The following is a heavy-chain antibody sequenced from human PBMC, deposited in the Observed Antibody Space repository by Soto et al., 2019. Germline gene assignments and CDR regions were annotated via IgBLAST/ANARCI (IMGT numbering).Heavy chain of an antibody. Sequence: SETLSLTCSVSGDSITTNGYYWGWIRQPPGKGLQWIGNVYWTGSTFSHPSLTSRVFISVDTSKNEFSLRLTSVTAADTAVYYCARSQYTYGLLIDYWGPGTLVTDSS. CDR3: ARSQYTYGLLIDY. CDR1: GDSITTNGYY. D-gene: IGHD5-18*01. V-gene: IGHV4-39*01. CDR2: VYWTGST. J-gene: IGHJ4*02.